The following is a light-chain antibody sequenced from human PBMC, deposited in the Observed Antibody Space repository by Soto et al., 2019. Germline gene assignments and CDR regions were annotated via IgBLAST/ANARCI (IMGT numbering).Light chain of an antibody. Sequence: QSALTQPASVSGSPGQSITITCSGTTDDVGSTDSVSWYQHHPVEAPRLVIYEVKNRPSGVPGRFSGSKSVNTASLSISGLQPEDEADYYCRTYTTTGASIFGSGTKLTVL. CDR2: EVK. CDR3: RTYTTTGASI. J-gene: IGLJ1*01. CDR1: TDDVGSTDS. V-gene: IGLV2-14*01.